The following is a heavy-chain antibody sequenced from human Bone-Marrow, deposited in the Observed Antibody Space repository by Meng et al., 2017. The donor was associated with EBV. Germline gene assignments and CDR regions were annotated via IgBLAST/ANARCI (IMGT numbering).Heavy chain of an antibody. J-gene: IGHJ5*02. V-gene: IGHV1-69*01. CDR1: GVSLKNYV. CDR3: ARGDDISGYFPNWFDL. D-gene: IGHD3-22*01. Sequence: VHLVQSGAEVMRPGSEGRVSCKASGVSLKNYVFGCVRQAPGQRLEWGGGVVPVFGTVHYAQRFQGRLTIIADESSKTVYMELNSLIFEDTAKYYCARGDDISGYFPNWFDLWGQGTLVTVSS. CDR2: VVPVFGTV.